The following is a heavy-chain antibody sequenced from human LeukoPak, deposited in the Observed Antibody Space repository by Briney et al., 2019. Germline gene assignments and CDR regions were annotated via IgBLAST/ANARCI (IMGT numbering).Heavy chain of an antibody. D-gene: IGHD5-18*01. CDR3: ARGTAMVMRSFGI. V-gene: IGHV4-59*01. CDR2: IYYSGST. J-gene: IGHJ3*02. CDR1: GGSISSYY. Sequence: SETLSLTCTVSGGSISSYYWSWIRQPPGKGLEWIGYIYYSGSTNYNPSLKSRVTISVDTSKNQFSLKLSSVTAADTAVYYCARGTAMVMRSFGIWGQGTMVTVSS.